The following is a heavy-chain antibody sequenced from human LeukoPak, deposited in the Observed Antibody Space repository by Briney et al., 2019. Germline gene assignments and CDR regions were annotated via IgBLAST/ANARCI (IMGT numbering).Heavy chain of an antibody. J-gene: IGHJ6*04. V-gene: IGHV3-30*18. CDR1: GFTFSSYG. CDR2: ISYDGSNK. CDR3: AKDHQRHYYDSSGSMDV. D-gene: IGHD3-22*01. Sequence: GGSLRLSCAASGFTFSSYGMHWVRQAPGKGLEWVAVISYDGSNKYYADSVKGRFTISRDNSKNTLYLQMNSLRAEDTAVYYCAKDHQRHYYDSSGSMDVWGKGTTVTVSS.